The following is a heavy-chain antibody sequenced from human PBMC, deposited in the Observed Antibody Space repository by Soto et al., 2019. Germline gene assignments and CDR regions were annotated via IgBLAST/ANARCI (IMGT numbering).Heavy chain of an antibody. J-gene: IGHJ4*02. V-gene: IGHV2-5*02. Sequence: QITLKESGPTLVKPTQTLTLTCTFSGFSLTTSGVGVGWIRQPPGKALEWLALIYWDDDKRYSPSLKSRLTITKDTSKNQGVLTMTHMDPVDTATYYCAHRQTYCGGNCYSGFDYWGQGTLVTVSS. CDR1: GFSLTTSGVG. CDR3: AHRQTYCGGNCYSGFDY. CDR2: IYWDDDK. D-gene: IGHD2-21*02.